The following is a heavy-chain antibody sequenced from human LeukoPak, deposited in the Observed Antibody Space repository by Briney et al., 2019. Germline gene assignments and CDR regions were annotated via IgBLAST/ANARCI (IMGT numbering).Heavy chain of an antibody. Sequence: PGRSLRLSCAASGFTFSSYAMHWVRQAPGKGLEWVSAISGSGGSTYYADSVKGRFTISRDNSKNTLYLQMNSLRAEDTAVYYCANPPRAYYYDSSGYYYHYWGQGTLVTVSS. V-gene: IGHV3-23*01. J-gene: IGHJ4*02. CDR2: ISGSGGST. CDR3: ANPPRAYYYDSSGYYYHY. D-gene: IGHD3-22*01. CDR1: GFTFSSYA.